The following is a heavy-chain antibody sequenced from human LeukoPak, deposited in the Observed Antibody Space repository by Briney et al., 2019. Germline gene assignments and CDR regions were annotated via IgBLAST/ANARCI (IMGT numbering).Heavy chain of an antibody. CDR1: GFTFSGYG. Sequence: PGGSLRLSCAASGFTFSGYGMSWVRQAPGQGLEWVSAISGSGGSTYYAGSVKGRFTISRDNSKNTLYLQMNSLRAEDTAVYYCAKQVHSGFDWGDYFDYWGQGTLVTVSS. V-gene: IGHV3-23*01. CDR3: AKQVHSGFDWGDYFDY. J-gene: IGHJ4*02. CDR2: ISGSGGST. D-gene: IGHD5-12*01.